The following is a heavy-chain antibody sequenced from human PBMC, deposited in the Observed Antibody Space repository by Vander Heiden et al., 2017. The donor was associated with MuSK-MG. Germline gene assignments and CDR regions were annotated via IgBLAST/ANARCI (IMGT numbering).Heavy chain of an antibody. Sequence: EVQLLESGGGLVQPVGSLRPSCTASGVTFRTNAMTSGPQAHGKGLERASSISSNGDRKYYADSVKGRFTISRENSKSTLYLQMNSLRAEDTALFYCARVDYCGSTRGGFDPWGQGTLVTVSS. J-gene: IGHJ5*02. CDR2: ISSNGDRK. D-gene: IGHD3-10*01. CDR3: ARVDYCGSTRGGFDP. CDR1: GVTFRTNA. V-gene: IGHV3-23*01.